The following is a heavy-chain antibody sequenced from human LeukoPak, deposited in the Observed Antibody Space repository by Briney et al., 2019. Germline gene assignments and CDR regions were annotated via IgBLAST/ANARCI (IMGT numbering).Heavy chain of an antibody. CDR3: AREGYSYGRHMDV. V-gene: IGHV4-59*01. D-gene: IGHD5-18*01. J-gene: IGHJ6*03. CDR1: GGSISSYY. CDR2: IYYSGST. Sequence: SETLSLTCTVSGGSISSYYWSWIRQPPGKGLEWIGYIYYSGSTNYNPSLKSRVTISVDTSKNQFSLKLSSVTAADTAVYYCAREGYSYGRHMDVWAKGPRSPSP.